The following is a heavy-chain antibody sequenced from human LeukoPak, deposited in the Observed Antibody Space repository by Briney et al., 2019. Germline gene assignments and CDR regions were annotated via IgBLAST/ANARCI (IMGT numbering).Heavy chain of an antibody. CDR2: INSDGSST. Sequence: GGSLRLSCVVSGFSFSDSYMTWLRQTPGKGLVWVSRINSDGSSTSYADSVKGRFTISRDNAKNTLYLQMNSLRAEDTAVYYCARRGNYYDSSGYYFKDWFDPWGQGTLVTVSS. CDR3: ARRGNYYDSSGYYFKDWFDP. CDR1: GFSFSDSY. V-gene: IGHV3-74*01. J-gene: IGHJ5*02. D-gene: IGHD3-22*01.